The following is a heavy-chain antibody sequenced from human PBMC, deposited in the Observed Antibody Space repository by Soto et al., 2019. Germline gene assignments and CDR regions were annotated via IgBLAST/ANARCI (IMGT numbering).Heavy chain of an antibody. Sequence: QTGGSLRLSCAASGFTFSSYEMNWVRQAPGKGLEWVSYISSSGSTIYYADSVKGRFTISRDNAKNSLYLQMNSLRAEDTAVYYCARDHTIFGVVILKSHGMDVWGQGTTVTVSS. CDR2: ISSSGSTI. D-gene: IGHD3-3*01. CDR1: GFTFSSYE. CDR3: ARDHTIFGVVILKSHGMDV. J-gene: IGHJ6*02. V-gene: IGHV3-48*03.